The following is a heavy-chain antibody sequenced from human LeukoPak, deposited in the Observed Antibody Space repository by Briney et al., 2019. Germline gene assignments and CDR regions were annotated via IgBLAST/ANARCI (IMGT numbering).Heavy chain of an antibody. CDR2: INPSGGST. Sequence: GASVKVSCKASGYTFTSYYMHWVRQAPGQGLEWMGIINPSGGSTSYAQKFQGRVTMTRDTSTSTVYMELSSLRSEDTAVYYCARDLARAANPAEYFQHWGQGTLVTVSS. CDR3: ARDLARAANPAEYFQH. CDR1: GYTFTSYY. D-gene: IGHD2-15*01. J-gene: IGHJ1*01. V-gene: IGHV1-46*01.